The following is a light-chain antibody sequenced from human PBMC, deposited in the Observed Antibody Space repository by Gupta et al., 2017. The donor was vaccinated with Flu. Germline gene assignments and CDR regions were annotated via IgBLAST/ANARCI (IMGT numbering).Light chain of an antibody. Sequence: EVVLTQSPGTLSLSPGERATLSCRASESVRSSYIAWYQQKYGQSPRLLIYGSSSRAPDIPDRFSGGGSGTHFTLTISRLEPEDFAVYYGQQYGISPITFGQGTRLEIK. J-gene: IGKJ5*01. CDR3: QQYGISPIT. CDR2: GSS. V-gene: IGKV3-20*01. CDR1: ESVRSSY.